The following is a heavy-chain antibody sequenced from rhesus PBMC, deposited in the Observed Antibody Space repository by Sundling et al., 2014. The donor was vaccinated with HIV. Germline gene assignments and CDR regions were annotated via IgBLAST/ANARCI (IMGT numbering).Heavy chain of an antibody. V-gene: IGHV4-165*02. Sequence: QVQLQESGPGLVKPSETLSLTCAVSGGSISADYWNWIRQPPGKGLEWIGFIGGSSGSTSYNPSLQSRVTISTDTSKNQFSLKLSSVTDADTAVYFCARAKGWNYPFGSWGQGVLVTVSS. J-gene: IGHJ4*01. CDR3: ARAKGWNYPFGS. CDR2: IGGSSGST. CDR1: GGSISADY. D-gene: IGHD1-1*01.